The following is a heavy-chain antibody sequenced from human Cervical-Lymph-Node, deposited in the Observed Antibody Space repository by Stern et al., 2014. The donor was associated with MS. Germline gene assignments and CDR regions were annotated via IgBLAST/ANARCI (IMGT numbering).Heavy chain of an antibody. Sequence: QLQESGPGLVKPSQPLSLTCTVSGGAVSSGDRSWSWIRQHPEKGLEWIGYISYSGNTYYNPSLESRVTISMDRSKNQFSLKLRSVTAADTAVYYCARVTEFLRFFYPDYWGQGIRVTVSS. V-gene: IGHV4-31*03. J-gene: IGHJ4*02. CDR3: ARVTEFLRFFYPDY. CDR2: ISYSGNT. D-gene: IGHD3-3*01. CDR1: GGAVSSGDRS.